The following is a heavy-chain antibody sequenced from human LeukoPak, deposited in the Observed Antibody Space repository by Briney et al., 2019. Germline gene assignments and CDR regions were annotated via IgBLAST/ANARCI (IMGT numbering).Heavy chain of an antibody. CDR3: ARSGRITRLDC. D-gene: IGHD3-10*01. J-gene: IGHJ4*02. V-gene: IGHV4-34*01. CDR2: INHSGST. CDR1: GGSFSGYY. Sequence: SEALSLTCAVYGGSFSGYYWSWIRQPPGKGLEWIGEINHSGSTNYNPSLKSRVTISVDTSKNQFSLKLTSVTAADTAMYFCARSGRITRLDCWGQGTLVTVSS.